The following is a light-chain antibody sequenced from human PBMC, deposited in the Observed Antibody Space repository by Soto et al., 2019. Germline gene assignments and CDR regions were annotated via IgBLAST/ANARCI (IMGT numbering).Light chain of an antibody. V-gene: IGKV3-20*01. CDR2: TTS. J-gene: IGKJ2*01. Sequence: EIVLTQSPGTLSLSPGDRATLSCRASQTVSSRSLAWYQQKPGQAPRLVIHTTSSRGTGIPDRFSGSGSGTDFTLTISRLEPEDFAVYYCQPYGPSLYTFGQGTKVDIK. CDR3: QPYGPSLYT. CDR1: QTVSSRS.